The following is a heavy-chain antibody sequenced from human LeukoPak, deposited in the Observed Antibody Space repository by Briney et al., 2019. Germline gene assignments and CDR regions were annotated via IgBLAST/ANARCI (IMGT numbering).Heavy chain of an antibody. J-gene: IGHJ5*02. CDR2: ISGSGGST. Sequence: GGSLRLSCAASAFTFSSYAMSWVRQAPGKGLEWVSAISGSGGSTYYADSVKGRFTISRDNSKNTLYLQMNSLRAEDTAVYYCAKDPYYYDSSGLNWFDPWGQGTLVTVSS. CDR1: AFTFSSYA. D-gene: IGHD3-22*01. CDR3: AKDPYYYDSSGLNWFDP. V-gene: IGHV3-23*01.